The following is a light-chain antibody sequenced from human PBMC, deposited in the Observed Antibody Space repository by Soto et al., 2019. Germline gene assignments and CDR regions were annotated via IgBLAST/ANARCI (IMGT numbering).Light chain of an antibody. J-gene: IGKJ5*01. CDR1: QTIINY. CDR2: AAS. CDR3: QQSFSFPPIT. Sequence: DIQMTQSPSSLSASVVDRFTITFLTNQTIINYLNLSQQKPVKAPKLLISAASSLQNGVPSRFSGSGSGTDFTLTISSLQPEDFATYYCQQSFSFPPITFGQGTRLEIK. V-gene: IGKV1-39*01.